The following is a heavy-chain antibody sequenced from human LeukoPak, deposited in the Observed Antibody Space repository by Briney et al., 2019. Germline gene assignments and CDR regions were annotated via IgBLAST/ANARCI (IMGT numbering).Heavy chain of an antibody. J-gene: IGHJ4*02. D-gene: IGHD3-3*01. CDR3: ARGGFWSGYPRGSFDY. Sequence: SETLSLTCTVSGGSISSYYWSWIRQPPGKGLDWIGYIYYSGSTNYNPSLKSRVTISVDTSKNQFSLKLSSVTAADTAVYYCARGGFWSGYPRGSFDYWGQGTLVTVSS. CDR1: GGSISSYY. V-gene: IGHV4-59*01. CDR2: IYYSGST.